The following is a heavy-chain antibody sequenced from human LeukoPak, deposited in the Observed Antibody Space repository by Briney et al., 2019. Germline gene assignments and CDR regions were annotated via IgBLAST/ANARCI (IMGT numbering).Heavy chain of an antibody. CDR3: ARVSYCSSTSCSPLNYYYYMDV. CDR1: GGSFSGYY. Sequence: PSETLSLTCAVYGGSFSGYYWSWIRQPPGKGLEWIGYIYYSGSANYNPSLKSRVTISVDTSKNQFSLKLSSVTAADTAVYYCARVSYCSSTSCSPLNYYYYMDVWGKGTTVTISS. V-gene: IGHV4-59*08. CDR2: IYYSGSA. D-gene: IGHD2-2*01. J-gene: IGHJ6*03.